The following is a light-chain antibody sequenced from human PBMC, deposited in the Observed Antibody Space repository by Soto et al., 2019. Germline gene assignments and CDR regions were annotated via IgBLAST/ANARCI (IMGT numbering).Light chain of an antibody. CDR3: QQFGTSPWT. V-gene: IGKV3-20*01. Sequence: EIVLTQSPRTLSLSPGGXATLSCRASQSVSSNYLTWYQQKPGQAPRLLIYGASSRATGIPDRFSGSGSGTDFTLTISRLEPEDFAVYYCQQFGTSPWTFGQGTKVDIK. J-gene: IGKJ1*01. CDR1: QSVSSNY. CDR2: GAS.